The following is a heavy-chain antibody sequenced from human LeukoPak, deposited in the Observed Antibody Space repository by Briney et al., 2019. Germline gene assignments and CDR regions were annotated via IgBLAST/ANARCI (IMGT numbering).Heavy chain of an antibody. CDR3: ARDNRWSDYPPLGY. Sequence: ASVKVSCKASGYTFTTYGISWVRQAPGQGLEWMGRISVNSGKTNYAQKLQGRVTMTTDTSTSTAYMELRSLRSDDTAVYYCARDNRWSDYPPLGYWGQGTLVTVSS. J-gene: IGHJ4*02. CDR2: ISVNSGKT. CDR1: GYTFTTYG. D-gene: IGHD3-3*01. V-gene: IGHV1-18*01.